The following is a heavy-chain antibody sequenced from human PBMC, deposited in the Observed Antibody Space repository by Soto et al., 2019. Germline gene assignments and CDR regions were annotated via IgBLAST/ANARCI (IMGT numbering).Heavy chain of an antibody. V-gene: IGHV3-30-3*01. J-gene: IGHJ6*02. D-gene: IGHD2-8*01. CDR1: GFTFSSYA. CDR2: ISYDGSNK. CDR3: ARVRCTNGLCYRPDYYYYGMDV. Sequence: QVQLVESGGGVVQPGRSLRLSCAASGFTFSSYAMHWVRQAPGKGLEWVAVISYDGSNKYYADSVKGRFTISRDNSKNTLYLQMNSLRAEDTAVYYCARVRCTNGLCYRPDYYYYGMDVWGQGTTVTVSS.